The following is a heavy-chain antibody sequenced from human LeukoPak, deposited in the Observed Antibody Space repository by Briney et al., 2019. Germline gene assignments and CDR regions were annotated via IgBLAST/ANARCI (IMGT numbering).Heavy chain of an antibody. CDR3: ASAIFGVIINPFDY. J-gene: IGHJ4*02. CDR2: IRYDGSNK. V-gene: IGHV3-30*02. Sequence: GGSLRLSCAASGFTFSSYGMHWVRQAPGKGLEWVAFIRYDGSNKYYADSVKGRFTISRDNSKNTLYLQMNSLRAEDTAVYYCASAIFGVIINPFDYWGQGTLVTVSS. CDR1: GFTFSSYG. D-gene: IGHD3-3*01.